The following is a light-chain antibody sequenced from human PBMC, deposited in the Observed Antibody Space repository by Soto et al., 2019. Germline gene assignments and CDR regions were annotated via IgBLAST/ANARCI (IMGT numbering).Light chain of an antibody. J-gene: IGKJ2*01. V-gene: IGKV3-20*01. CDR3: QQYGVPPFN. CDR2: GVS. CDR1: QAVISGY. Sequence: EIVLTQSPGALSLSPGEGATLSCRASQAVISGYLAWYQQKPGQAPRRLMYGVSSRPTGISDRFSGSGSGTEFTLTITTLEPEDSALYYCQQYGVPPFNFGQGTKLQIK.